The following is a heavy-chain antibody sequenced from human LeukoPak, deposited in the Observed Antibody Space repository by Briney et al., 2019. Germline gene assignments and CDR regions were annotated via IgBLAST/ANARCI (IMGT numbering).Heavy chain of an antibody. CDR1: GYTFTGYY. Sequence: ASVKVSCKASGYTFTGYYMHWVRQAPGQGLEWMGWINPNSGGTNYAQKFQGRVTMTRDTSISTAYMELSRLRSDDTAVYYCARALPMVWGVSSWFDPWGQGTLVTVSS. CDR2: INPNSGGT. J-gene: IGHJ5*02. CDR3: ARALPMVWGVSSWFDP. V-gene: IGHV1-2*02. D-gene: IGHD3-10*01.